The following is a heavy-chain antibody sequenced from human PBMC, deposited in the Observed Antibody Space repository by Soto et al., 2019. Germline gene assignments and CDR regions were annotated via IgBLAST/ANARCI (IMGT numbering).Heavy chain of an antibody. J-gene: IGHJ6*02. D-gene: IGHD2-2*01. CDR2: INHSGST. CDR3: ARDRRKYCSSTSCRYYYYYGMDV. V-gene: IGHV4-34*01. Sequence: QVQLQQWGAGLLKPSETLSLTCAVYGGSFSGYYWSWIRQPPGKGLEWIGEINHSGSTNYNPSLKSRFTISVDTYKHQFSLKLSSVTAADTAVYYCARDRRKYCSSTSCRYYYYYGMDVWGQGTTVTVSS. CDR1: GGSFSGYY.